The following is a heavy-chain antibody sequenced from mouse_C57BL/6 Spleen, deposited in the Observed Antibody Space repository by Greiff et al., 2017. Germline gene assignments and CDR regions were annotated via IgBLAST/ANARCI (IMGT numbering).Heavy chain of an antibody. Sequence: QVQLKQPGAELVKPGASVKLSCKASGYTFTSYWMHWVKQRPGQGLEWIGMIHPNSGSTNYNEKFKSKATLTVDKSSSTAYMHLSSLASEDSAVYYWPRGWHGSMDFWGQGTSVTVSS. CDR2: IHPNSGST. J-gene: IGHJ4*01. D-gene: IGHD3-1*01. V-gene: IGHV1-64*01. CDR3: PRGWHGSMDF. CDR1: GYTFTSYW.